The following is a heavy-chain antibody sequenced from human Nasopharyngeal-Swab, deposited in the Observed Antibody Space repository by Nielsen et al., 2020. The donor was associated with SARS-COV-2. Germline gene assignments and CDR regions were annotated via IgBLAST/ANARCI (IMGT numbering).Heavy chain of an antibody. V-gene: IGHV3-21*01. CDR1: GFTFNSYD. Sequence: GESLKISCAASGFTFNSYDITWVRQAPGKGLEWVSSISSGSDYIYYADSVKGRFTISRDNAENSLYLQMNSLRDDDTAVYYCARRAGDAFDMWGRGTMVTVSS. J-gene: IGHJ3*02. CDR3: ARRAGDAFDM. CDR2: ISSGSDYI.